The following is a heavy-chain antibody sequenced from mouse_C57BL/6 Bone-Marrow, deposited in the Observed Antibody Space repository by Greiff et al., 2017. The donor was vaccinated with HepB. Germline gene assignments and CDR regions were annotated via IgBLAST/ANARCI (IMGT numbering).Heavy chain of an antibody. Sequence: EVHVVESGGGLVKPGGSLKLSCAASGFTFSDYGMHWVRQAPEKGLEWVAYISSGSSTIYYADTVKGRFTISRDNAKNTLFLQMTSLRSEDTAMYYCAREGDYDPYAMDYWGQGTSVTVSS. CDR1: GFTFSDYG. J-gene: IGHJ4*01. V-gene: IGHV5-17*01. CDR2: ISSGSSTI. D-gene: IGHD2-4*01. CDR3: AREGDYDPYAMDY.